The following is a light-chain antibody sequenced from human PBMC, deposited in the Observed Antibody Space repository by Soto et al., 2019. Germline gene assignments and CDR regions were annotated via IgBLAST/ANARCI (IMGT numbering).Light chain of an antibody. V-gene: IGKV4-1*01. CDR1: QSIFYISNNKHY. Sequence: DIVMTQSPDSLAVSLGERATINCKSRQSIFYISNNKHYLAWYQQKPGQPPKLLMYWASTRASVVADRFIGSGSGRDFTLTISSLQAEDVTVYYCQQYFSTRTFGQGTKGDIK. CDR2: WAS. CDR3: QQYFSTRT. J-gene: IGKJ1*01.